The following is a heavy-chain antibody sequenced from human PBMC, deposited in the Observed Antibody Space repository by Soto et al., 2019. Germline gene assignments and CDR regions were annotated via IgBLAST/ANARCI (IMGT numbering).Heavy chain of an antibody. CDR3: ARLGGYYQAFDQ. CDR2: IYYSGST. J-gene: IGHJ4*02. CDR1: GGSMSRGRYY. V-gene: IGHV4-61*05. D-gene: IGHD3-22*01. Sequence: SETRSLTCSGSGGSMSRGRYYVGWIRQTPGKGLEWIGYIYYSGSTTYHPSLKSRVTISVDTSKNQFSLNLTSVTAADTAVYYCARLGGYYQAFDQWGQGSLVTVS.